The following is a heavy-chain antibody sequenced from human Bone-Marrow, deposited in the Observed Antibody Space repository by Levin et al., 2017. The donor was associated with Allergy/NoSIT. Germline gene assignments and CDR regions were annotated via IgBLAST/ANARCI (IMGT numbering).Heavy chain of an antibody. CDR2: ISYDGSNK. CDR3: AKDPDRVVVRGLRGWFDP. CDR1: GFTFSSYG. Sequence: GGSLRLSCAASGFTFSSYGMHWVRQAPGKGLEWVAVISYDGSNKYYADSVKGRFTISRDNSKNTLYLQMNSLRAEDTAVYYCAKDPDRVVVRGLRGWFDPWGQGTLVTVSS. J-gene: IGHJ5*02. D-gene: IGHD3-10*01. V-gene: IGHV3-30*18.